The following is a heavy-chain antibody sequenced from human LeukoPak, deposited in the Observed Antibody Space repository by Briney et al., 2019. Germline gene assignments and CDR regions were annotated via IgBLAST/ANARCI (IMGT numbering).Heavy chain of an antibody. V-gene: IGHV4-59*01. CDR3: ARLVAYVDTAMAVDY. CDR1: GGSISSYY. Sequence: SETLSLTCTVSGGSISSYYWSWIRQPPGKGLEWIGYIYYSGSTNYNPSLKSRVTISVDTSKDQFSLKLSSVTAADTAVYYCARLVAYVDTAMAVDYWGQGTLVTVSS. J-gene: IGHJ4*02. CDR2: IYYSGST. D-gene: IGHD5-18*01.